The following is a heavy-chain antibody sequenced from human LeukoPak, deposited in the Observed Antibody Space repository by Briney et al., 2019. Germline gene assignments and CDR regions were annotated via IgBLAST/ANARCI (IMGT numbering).Heavy chain of an antibody. J-gene: IGHJ4*02. D-gene: IGHD4-17*01. CDR1: GFIFSSYW. V-gene: IGHV3-21*01. Sequence: GGSLRLSCAASGFIFSSYWMSWVRQAPGKGLEWVSSISSSSSYIYYADSVKGRFTISRDNAKNSLYLQMNSLRAEDTAVYYCARSYGDYSFDYWGQGTLVTVSS. CDR2: ISSSSSYI. CDR3: ARSYGDYSFDY.